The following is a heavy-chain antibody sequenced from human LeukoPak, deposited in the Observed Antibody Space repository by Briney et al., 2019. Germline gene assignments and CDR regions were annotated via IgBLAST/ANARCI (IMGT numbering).Heavy chain of an antibody. CDR1: GGSFSNHF. CDR3: ARAKERIVGGPFDY. Sequence: PSETLSLTCSVSGGSFSNHFWSWVRQPAGKGLEWIGRIYPSGNTNYNPSLKSRVTLSVDTSKTQFYLSLSSVTAADTAVYYCARAKERIVGGPFDYWGQGTLVTVSS. J-gene: IGHJ4*02. D-gene: IGHD1-26*01. V-gene: IGHV4-4*07. CDR2: IYPSGNT.